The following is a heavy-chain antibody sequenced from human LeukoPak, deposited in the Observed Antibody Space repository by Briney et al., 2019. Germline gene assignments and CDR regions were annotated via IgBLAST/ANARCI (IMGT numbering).Heavy chain of an antibody. CDR1: GFTFSSYS. V-gene: IGHV3-21*01. J-gene: IGHJ4*02. D-gene: IGHD3-22*01. CDR3: ARGQNGNYYDSSGYYWN. Sequence: GGSLRLSCAASGFTFSSYSMNWVRQAPGKGLEWVSSISSSSSYIYYADSVKGRFTISRDNAKNSLYLQMNSLRAEDTAVDYCARGQNGNYYDSSGYYWNWGQGTLVTVSS. CDR2: ISSSSSYI.